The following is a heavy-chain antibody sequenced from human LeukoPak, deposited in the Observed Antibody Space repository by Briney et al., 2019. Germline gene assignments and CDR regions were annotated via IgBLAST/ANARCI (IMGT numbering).Heavy chain of an antibody. CDR2: FDPEDGET. CDR3: AREDYYGSGSYDY. J-gene: IGHJ4*02. CDR1: GYTLTELS. D-gene: IGHD3-10*01. Sequence: ASVKVSCKVSGYTLTELSMHWVRQAPGKGLEWMGGFDPEDGETIYAQKFQGWVTMTRDTSISTAYMELSRLRSDDTAVYYCAREDYYGSGSYDYWGQGTLVTVSS. V-gene: IGHV1-24*01.